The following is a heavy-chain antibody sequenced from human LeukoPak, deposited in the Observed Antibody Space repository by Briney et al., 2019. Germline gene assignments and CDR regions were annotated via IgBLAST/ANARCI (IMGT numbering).Heavy chain of an antibody. CDR1: GFTFSSYA. J-gene: IGHJ5*02. Sequence: GGSLRLSCAASGFTFSSYAMHWVRQAPGKGLEWVTIISYDGSNKYYADSVKGRFTISRDNSKNTLYLQMNSLRTEDTAVYYCARGDKQLVFNRNKGGFDPWGQGTLVTVSS. V-gene: IGHV3-30*04. D-gene: IGHD6-13*01. CDR3: ARGDKQLVFNRNKGGFDP. CDR2: ISYDGSNK.